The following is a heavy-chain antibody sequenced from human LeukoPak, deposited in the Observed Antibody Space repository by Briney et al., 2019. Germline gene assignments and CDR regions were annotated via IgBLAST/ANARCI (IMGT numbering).Heavy chain of an antibody. D-gene: IGHD5-18*01. V-gene: IGHV4-34*01. CDR1: GGSFSGYY. CDR2: INHSGST. Sequence: PSETLSLTCAVYGGSFSGYYWGWIRQPPGKGLEWIGEINHSGSTNYNPSLKSRVTISVDTSKNQFSLKLSSVTAADTAVYYCARTAMGAGDAFDIWGQGTMVTVSS. J-gene: IGHJ3*02. CDR3: ARTAMGAGDAFDI.